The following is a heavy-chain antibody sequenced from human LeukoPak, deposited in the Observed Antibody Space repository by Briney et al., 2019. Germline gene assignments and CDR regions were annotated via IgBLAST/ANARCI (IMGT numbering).Heavy chain of an antibody. J-gene: IGHJ6*03. CDR1: GGTFSSYA. CDR3: GTSRPTPHSDYYYYYYMDV. Sequence: GSSVKVSCKASGGTFSSYAISWVRQAPGQGLEWMGGIIPIFGTANYAQKFQGRVTITADESTSTAYMELSSLRSEDTAVYYCGTSRPTPHSDYYYYYYMDVWGKGTTVTISS. D-gene: IGHD1-26*01. CDR2: IIPIFGTA. V-gene: IGHV1-69*01.